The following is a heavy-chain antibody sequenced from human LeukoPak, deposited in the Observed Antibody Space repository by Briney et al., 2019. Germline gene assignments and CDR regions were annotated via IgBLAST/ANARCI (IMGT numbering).Heavy chain of an antibody. CDR2: INTSGGST. D-gene: IGHD2-15*01. CDR1: GYTFTDYY. CDR3: SRNAASGLDY. J-gene: IGHJ4*02. Sequence: ASVKVSCKASGYTFTDYYIHWVRQAPGQGIDWIGMINTSGGSTSNAQRFQGRVSMTRDTSTSTVYMELSSLRSDDTAVYYCSRNAASGLDYWGQGTLVTVSS. V-gene: IGHV1-46*03.